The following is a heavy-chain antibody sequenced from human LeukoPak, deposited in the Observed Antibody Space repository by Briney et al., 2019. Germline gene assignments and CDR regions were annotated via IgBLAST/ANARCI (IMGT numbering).Heavy chain of an antibody. D-gene: IGHD4-11*01. V-gene: IGHV4-59*01. J-gene: IGHJ5*02. Sequence: SETLSLTCTVSGGSISSYYWSWIRQPPGKGPEWIGYIYYSGSTNYNPSLKSRVTISVDTSKNQFSLKLSSVTAADTAVYYCARVSTVTMSGWFDPWGQGTLVTVSS. CDR2: IYYSGST. CDR1: GGSISSYY. CDR3: ARVSTVTMSGWFDP.